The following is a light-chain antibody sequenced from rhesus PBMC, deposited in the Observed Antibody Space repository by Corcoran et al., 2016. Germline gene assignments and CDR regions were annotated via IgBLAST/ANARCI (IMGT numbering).Light chain of an antibody. CDR1: EGISNY. CDR3: QQHNSYPRT. V-gene: IGKV1S14*01. Sequence: DIQMTQSPSSLSASVGDTVTITCRASEGISNYLAWYQQKPGKAPKPLIYYTSNLESGVPSRFSGSGSRTDFTLTISNLQPEDFAIYYCQQHNSYPRTFGQETKVEIK. CDR2: YTS. J-gene: IGKJ1*01.